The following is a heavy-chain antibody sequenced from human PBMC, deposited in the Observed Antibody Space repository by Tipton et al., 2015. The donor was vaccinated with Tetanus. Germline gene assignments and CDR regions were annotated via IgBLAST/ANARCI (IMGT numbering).Heavy chain of an antibody. Sequence: QVQLVQSGAEVKKPGSSVKVSCKASGGTFSSYAISWVRQAPGQGLEWMGGIIPIFGTANYAQKLQGRVTMTTDTSTSTAYMEMRSLRSDDTAVYYCARGASYGPDYYYGMDVWGQGTTVTVSS. CDR3: ARGASYGPDYYYGMDV. J-gene: IGHJ6*02. D-gene: IGHD5-18*01. V-gene: IGHV1-69*06. CDR2: IIPIFGTA. CDR1: GGTFSSYA.